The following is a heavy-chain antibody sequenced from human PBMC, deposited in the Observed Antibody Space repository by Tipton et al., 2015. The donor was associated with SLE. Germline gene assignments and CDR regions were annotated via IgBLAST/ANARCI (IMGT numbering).Heavy chain of an antibody. D-gene: IGHD2/OR15-2a*01. CDR2: LTWNSNSI. CDR1: GFTFEDYA. CDR3: AKGGSTLMGFGFDI. V-gene: IGHV3-9*01. Sequence: RSLRLSCAASGFTFEDYAMHWVRQAPGKGLEWVSGLTWNSNSIGYADSVLGRYTISRDNAKKSLFLQMNSLRAEDTALYYCAKGGSTLMGFGFDIWGQGTMVTVSS. J-gene: IGHJ3*02.